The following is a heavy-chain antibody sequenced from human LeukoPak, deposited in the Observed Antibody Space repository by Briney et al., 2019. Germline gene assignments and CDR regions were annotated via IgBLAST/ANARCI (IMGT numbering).Heavy chain of an antibody. CDR2: INHSGST. Sequence: PSETLSLTCAVYGGSFSDYYWSWIRQPPGKGLEYIGEINHSGSTNYNPSLKSRVTISVDTSKNQFSLKLSSVTAADTAVYYCARGGGVGWFGELFSYFNFDYWGQGTLVTVSS. CDR1: GGSFSDYY. CDR3: ARGGGVGWFGELFSYFNFDY. J-gene: IGHJ4*02. V-gene: IGHV4-34*01. D-gene: IGHD3-10*01.